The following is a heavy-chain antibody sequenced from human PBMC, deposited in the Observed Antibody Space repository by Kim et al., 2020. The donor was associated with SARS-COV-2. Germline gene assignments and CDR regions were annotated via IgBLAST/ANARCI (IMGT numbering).Heavy chain of an antibody. CDR1: GFTFSSYG. CDR3: ANNKGGDSSSASDY. V-gene: IGHV3-30*18. J-gene: IGHJ4*02. CDR2: ISYDGSNK. Sequence: GGSLRLSCAASGFTFSSYGMHWVRQAPGKGLEWVAVISYDGSNKYYADSVKGRFTISRDNSKNTLYLQMNSLRAEDTAVYYCANNKGGDSSSASDYWGQGTLVTVSS. D-gene: IGHD6-13*01.